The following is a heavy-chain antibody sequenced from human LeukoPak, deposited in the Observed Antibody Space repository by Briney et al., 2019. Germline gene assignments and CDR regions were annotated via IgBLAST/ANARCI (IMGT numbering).Heavy chain of an antibody. D-gene: IGHD3-22*01. J-gene: IGHJ3*02. V-gene: IGHV3-48*01. Sequence: GGSLRLSCAASGFTFSSYSMNWVRQAPGKGLEWVSYISSSSSTIYYADSVKGRFTISRDNAKNSLYLQMNSLRAEDTAVYYCAKGKDYYDNSGYYYTYAFDIWGQGTMVTVSS. CDR3: AKGKDYYDNSGYYYTYAFDI. CDR2: ISSSSSTI. CDR1: GFTFSSYS.